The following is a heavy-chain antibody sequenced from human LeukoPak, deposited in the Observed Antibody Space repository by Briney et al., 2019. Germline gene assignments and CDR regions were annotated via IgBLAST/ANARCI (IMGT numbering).Heavy chain of an antibody. CDR3: ARVYDYSDLIPFDY. J-gene: IGHJ4*02. CDR1: GYTFTGYY. D-gene: IGHD4-17*01. Sequence: ASVKVSCKASGYTFTGYYMHWLRQAPGQGLEWMGRINPSSGDTNYAQKFQGRVTVTRDTSINTAYMELSSLRSDDTAVYYCARVYDYSDLIPFDYWGQGTLVTVSS. CDR2: INPSSGDT. V-gene: IGHV1-2*02.